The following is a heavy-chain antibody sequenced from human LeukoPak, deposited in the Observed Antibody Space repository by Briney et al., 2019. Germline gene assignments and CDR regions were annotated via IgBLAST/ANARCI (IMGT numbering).Heavy chain of an antibody. J-gene: IGHJ2*01. CDR1: GGSLSNYY. V-gene: IGHV4-59*01. D-gene: IGHD1-26*01. CDR2: MYYRGRS. CDR3: ARGYSGSYYEYFDL. Sequence: SETLSLTCTVSGGSLSNYYWSRIRQPPGKGLEWIGYMYYRGRSNYNPSLKSRVTILVDTSKNQFSLKLSSVTAADTAVYYCARGYSGSYYEYFDLWGRGTLVTVSS.